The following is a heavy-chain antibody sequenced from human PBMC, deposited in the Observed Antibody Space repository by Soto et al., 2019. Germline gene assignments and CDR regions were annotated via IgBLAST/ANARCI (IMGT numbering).Heavy chain of an antibody. CDR1: GGSINTDDYY. J-gene: IGHJ3*02. CDR3: ARVRGHAFDI. V-gene: IGHV4-31*03. Sequence: QVQLQESGPGLVKPSQTLSLNCSVSGGSINTDDYYWRWIRQHAGQGLEWIGYIFYSGTTYYNPSLKSRISISLDTSKNQFSLEMSSVTAADTAMYYCARVRGHAFDIRGQGTMVTVSS. D-gene: IGHD3-10*01. CDR2: IFYSGTT.